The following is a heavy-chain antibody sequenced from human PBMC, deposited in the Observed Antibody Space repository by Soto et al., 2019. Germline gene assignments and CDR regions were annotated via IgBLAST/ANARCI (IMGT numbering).Heavy chain of an antibody. Sequence: SETLSLTCTVSGGSVRSSIYYWTWIRQPPGKGLERIGHIYYSGSTNYNPSLKSRVTISVDTSKNQFSLKLSSVTAADTAVYYCARAGALAGGLNWKWWFDPWGQGTLVPVSP. CDR3: ARAGALAGGLNWKWWFDP. V-gene: IGHV4-61*01. J-gene: IGHJ5*02. CDR2: IYYSGST. D-gene: IGHD6-19*01. CDR1: GGSVRSSIYY.